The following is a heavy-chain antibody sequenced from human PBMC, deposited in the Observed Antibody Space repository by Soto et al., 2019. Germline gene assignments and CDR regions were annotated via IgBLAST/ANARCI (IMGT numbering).Heavy chain of an antibody. V-gene: IGHV4-39*01. CDR2: IYYSGST. D-gene: IGHD3-9*01. CDR1: GDSIISNSYF. J-gene: IGHJ4*02. CDR3: ARHFSVDHFDY. Sequence: SETLSLTCTVSGDSIISNSYFWAWIRQPPGKGLEWIGSIYYSGSTYHNPSLKSRVTISVDRSNNQFSLKLTSVTAADTAVYYCARHFSVDHFDYWGQGALVTVS.